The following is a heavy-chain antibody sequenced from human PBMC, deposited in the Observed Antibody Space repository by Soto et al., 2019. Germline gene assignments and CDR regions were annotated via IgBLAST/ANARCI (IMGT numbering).Heavy chain of an antibody. J-gene: IGHJ6*02. CDR1: GFTFRNYD. CDR3: ARTDRDFYGLDV. V-gene: IGHV3-13*05. Sequence: VESGGGLVQPGGSLRLSCEASGFTFRNYDMHWVRQGTGKGLEWVSGISAAGDPDYADSVEGRFTISRENAQNSFFLQMNSLRVGDTAVYYCARTDRDFYGLDVWGQGITVIVSS. CDR2: ISAAGDP.